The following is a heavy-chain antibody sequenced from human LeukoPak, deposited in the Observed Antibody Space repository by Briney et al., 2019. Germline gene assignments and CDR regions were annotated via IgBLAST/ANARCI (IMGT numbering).Heavy chain of an antibody. Sequence: SETLSLTCTVSGGSIGGYYWNWIRQPPGKGLEWIGNIHYSGSTKYNPSPKSRVTISLETSKNQGSLKLSSVTAADTAVNNCGRGGPTGYVDYWGQGTLVSVSS. D-gene: IGHD3-9*01. CDR1: GGSIGGYY. CDR3: GRGGPTGYVDY. CDR2: IHYSGST. V-gene: IGHV4-59*08. J-gene: IGHJ4*02.